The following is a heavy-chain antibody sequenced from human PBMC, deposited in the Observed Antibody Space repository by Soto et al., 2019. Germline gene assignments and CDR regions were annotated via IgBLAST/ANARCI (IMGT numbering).Heavy chain of an antibody. D-gene: IGHD5-12*01. V-gene: IGHV3-33*01. CDR1: GFTFSNYG. J-gene: IGHJ4*02. CDR2: LWYDGSNK. CDR3: TRAVGSGYYSNQGKFDY. Sequence: HPGGSVRLSCAASGFTFSNYGMHWVRQAPGKGLEWVAVLWYDGSNKYYADSVKGRFTISRDNSTNTLYLQMNSLRVEDTAVYYCTRAVGSGYYSNQGKFDYWGQGTLVTVSS.